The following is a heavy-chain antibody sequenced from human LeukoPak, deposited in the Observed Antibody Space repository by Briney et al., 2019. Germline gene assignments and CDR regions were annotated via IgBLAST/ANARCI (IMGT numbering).Heavy chain of an antibody. CDR2: INAGNGNT. CDR1: GYTFTSYA. Sequence: ASVKVSCQASGYTFTSYAMHWVRQAPGQRLEWMGWINAGNGNTKYSQKFQGRVTITRDTSASTAYMELSSLRSEDTAVYYCARDPGDIVVVVAAQSYGMDVWGQGTTVTVSS. J-gene: IGHJ6*02. D-gene: IGHD2-15*01. CDR3: ARDPGDIVVVVAAQSYGMDV. V-gene: IGHV1-3*01.